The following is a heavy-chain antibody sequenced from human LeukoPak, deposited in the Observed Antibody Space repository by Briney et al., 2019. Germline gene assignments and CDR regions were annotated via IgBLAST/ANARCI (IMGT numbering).Heavy chain of an antibody. CDR1: GGSFSNYY. D-gene: IGHD1-7*01. Sequence: SSETLSLTGAVYGGSFSNYYWSWIRQPPGKGLEWIGEINDSGRINYNPSLMSRVTVSVDTSKNQFSLRLTSVTATDTAVYYCARRWNYGRNYYIDVWGNGATVSVSS. CDR3: ARRWNYGRNYYIDV. V-gene: IGHV4-34*01. J-gene: IGHJ6*03. CDR2: INDSGRI.